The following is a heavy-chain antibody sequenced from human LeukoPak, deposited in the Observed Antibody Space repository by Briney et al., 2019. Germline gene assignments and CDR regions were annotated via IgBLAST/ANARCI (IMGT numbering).Heavy chain of an antibody. V-gene: IGHV3-23*01. CDR2: ISGSGGST. CDR1: GFTFSSYA. CDR3: ATMITVVTPYLDY. J-gene: IGHJ4*02. Sequence: SGGSLRLSCAASGFTFSSYAMSWVRQAPGKGLEWVSAISGSGGSTYYADSVKGRFTISRDNSKNTLYLQMNTLRAEDTAGYYCATMITVVTPYLDYWGQGTLVTVSS. D-gene: IGHD4-23*01.